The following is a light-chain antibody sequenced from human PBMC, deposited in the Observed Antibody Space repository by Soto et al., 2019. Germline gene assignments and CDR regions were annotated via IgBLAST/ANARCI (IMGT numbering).Light chain of an antibody. Sequence: DIVMTQSPDSLAVSLGERATISCKSSESVFYSANSKNYLSWYQQKAGQPPKLLIYWASTRESGVPDRFSGSGSGTYFTVTISSFHAEDVAVYYCQQYHKNPLTFGGGTKLEMK. CDR2: WAS. CDR1: ESVFYSANSKNY. CDR3: QQYHKNPLT. V-gene: IGKV4-1*01. J-gene: IGKJ4*01.